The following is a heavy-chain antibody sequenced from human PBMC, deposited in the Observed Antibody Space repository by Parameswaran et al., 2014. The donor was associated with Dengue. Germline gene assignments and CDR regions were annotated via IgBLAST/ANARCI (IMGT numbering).Heavy chain of an antibody. Sequence: VRQAPGKGLEWVSYISSSGSTIYYADSVKGRFTISRDNAKNSLYLQMNSLRAEDTAVYYCARVKGEYQLLFYYYYMDVWGKGTTVTVSS. D-gene: IGHD2-2*01. CDR3: ARVKGEYQLLFYYYYMDV. J-gene: IGHJ6*03. CDR2: ISSSGSTI. V-gene: IGHV3-11*01.